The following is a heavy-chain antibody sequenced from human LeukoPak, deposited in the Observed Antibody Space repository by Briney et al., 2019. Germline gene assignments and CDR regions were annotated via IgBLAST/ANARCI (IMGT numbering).Heavy chain of an antibody. J-gene: IGHJ4*02. V-gene: IGHV4-34*01. D-gene: IGHD3/OR15-3a*01. Sequence: SETLSLTCAVYGGSFSGYYWSWIRQPPGKGLEWIGEINHSGSTNYNPSLKSRVTISVDTSKNQFSLKLSSVTAADTAVYYCARGWTVVFDYCGEGALVTVSS. CDR2: INHSGST. CDR1: GGSFSGYY. CDR3: ARGWTVVFDY.